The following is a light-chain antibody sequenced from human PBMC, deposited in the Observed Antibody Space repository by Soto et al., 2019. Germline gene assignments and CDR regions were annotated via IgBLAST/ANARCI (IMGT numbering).Light chain of an antibody. CDR3: LQDDDYPFT. Sequence: AIQVTQSPSSLSASVGDRVTITCRASQDIRNELSWYQQKPGKAPKFLIFAASNLQSGVPSRFSGSGSGTDFTLTISSLQPEDFATHFCLQDDDYPFTFGGGTKVDIK. J-gene: IGKJ4*01. V-gene: IGKV1-6*01. CDR1: QDIRNE. CDR2: AAS.